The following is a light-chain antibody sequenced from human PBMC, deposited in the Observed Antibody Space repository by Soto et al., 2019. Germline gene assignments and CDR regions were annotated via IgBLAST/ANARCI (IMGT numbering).Light chain of an antibody. V-gene: IGKV1-39*01. CDR2: AAS. CDR1: QTIRSH. Sequence: IHIAQTPFSLSASVGDSVFIPLRASQTIRSHLNWYQQKSGEAPDLLIYAASTLQTGVPSRFSGNGSGTDFTLTISSLQPEDFATYYCQQSYSTPRTFGPGTKVDIK. CDR3: QQSYSTPRT. J-gene: IGKJ1*01.